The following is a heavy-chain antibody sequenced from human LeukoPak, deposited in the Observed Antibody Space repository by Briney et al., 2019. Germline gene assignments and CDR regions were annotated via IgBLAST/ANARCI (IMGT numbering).Heavy chain of an antibody. D-gene: IGHD6-6*01. V-gene: IGHV3-21*01. CDR1: GFTFSSYS. CDR3: ARAPINRPGTLDY. Sequence: SGGSLRLSCAASGFTFSSYSMNWVRQAPGKGLEWVSSISSSSSYIYYADSVKGRFTISRDNAKNSLYLQMNSLRAEDTAVYYCARAPINRPGTLDYWGQGTLVTVSS. CDR2: ISSSSSYI. J-gene: IGHJ4*02.